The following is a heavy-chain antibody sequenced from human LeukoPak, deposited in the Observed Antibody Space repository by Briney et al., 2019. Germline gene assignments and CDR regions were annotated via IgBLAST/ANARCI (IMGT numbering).Heavy chain of an antibody. Sequence: SETLSLTCTVSGVSISSYYWSWIRQPPGKGLEWMGYIYYSGSTNYNPSLKSRGTISVNTSKNQFSLKLSSVTAAKTAVYYCARYEADTAMVFDYWGQGTLVTVSS. CDR1: GVSISSYY. V-gene: IGHV4-59*01. D-gene: IGHD5-18*01. J-gene: IGHJ4*02. CDR3: ARYEADTAMVFDY. CDR2: IYYSGST.